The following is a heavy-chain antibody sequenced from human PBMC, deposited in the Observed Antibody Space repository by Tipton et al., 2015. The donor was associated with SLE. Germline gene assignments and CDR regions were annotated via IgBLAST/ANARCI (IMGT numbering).Heavy chain of an antibody. D-gene: IGHD3-22*01. CDR1: GFTFSDYY. CDR3: ARSSYYYDSSVADY. CDR2: ISSSSSYT. Sequence: GSLRLSCAASGFTFSDYYMSWIRQAPGKGLEWVSYISSSSSYTNYADSVKGRFTISRDNAKNSLYLQMNSLRAEDTAVYYCARSSYYYDSSVADYWGQGTLVTVSS. V-gene: IGHV3-11*06. J-gene: IGHJ4*02.